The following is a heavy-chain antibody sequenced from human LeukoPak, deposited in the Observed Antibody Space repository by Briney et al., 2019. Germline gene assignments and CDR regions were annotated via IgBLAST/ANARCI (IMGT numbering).Heavy chain of an antibody. CDR3: AKVRIVGATTGFDY. CDR2: IRGSGGST. D-gene: IGHD1-26*01. V-gene: IGHV3-23*01. Sequence: GGSLRLSCAASGFIVNSYVMSWVRQAPGKGLEWVSLIRGSGGSTYYADSVRGRFTISRDNSKSTTYLQMNSLRAEDTAVYYCAKVRIVGATTGFDYWGQGILVTVSS. J-gene: IGHJ4*02. CDR1: GFIVNSYV.